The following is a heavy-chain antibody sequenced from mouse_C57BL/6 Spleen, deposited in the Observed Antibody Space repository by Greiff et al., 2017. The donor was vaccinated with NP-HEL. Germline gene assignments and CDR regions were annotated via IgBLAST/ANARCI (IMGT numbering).Heavy chain of an antibody. CDR3: ARSRSNYAMDY. CDR2: IDPSDSYT. V-gene: IGHV1-59*01. J-gene: IGHJ4*01. D-gene: IGHD5-1*01. CDR1: GYTFTSYW. Sequence: QVQLQQPGAELVRPGTSVKLSCKASGYTFTSYWMHWVKQRPGQGLEWIGVIDPSDSYTNYNQKFKGKATLTVDTSSSTAYMQLSSLTSEDSAVYYCARSRSNYAMDYWGQGTSVTVSS.